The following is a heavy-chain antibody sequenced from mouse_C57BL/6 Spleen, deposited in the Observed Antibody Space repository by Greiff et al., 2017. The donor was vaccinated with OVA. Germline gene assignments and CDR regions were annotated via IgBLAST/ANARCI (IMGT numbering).Heavy chain of an antibody. CDR3: ARGRIYYYGSSRYYFDY. CDR2: INYDGSST. D-gene: IGHD1-1*01. V-gene: IGHV5-16*01. Sequence: EVKVVESEGGLVQPGSSMKLSCTASGFTFSDYYMAWVRQVPEKGLEWVANINYDGSSTYYLDSLKSRFIISRDNAKNILYLQMSSLKSEDTATYYCARGRIYYYGSSRYYFDYWGQGTTLTVSS. J-gene: IGHJ2*01. CDR1: GFTFSDYY.